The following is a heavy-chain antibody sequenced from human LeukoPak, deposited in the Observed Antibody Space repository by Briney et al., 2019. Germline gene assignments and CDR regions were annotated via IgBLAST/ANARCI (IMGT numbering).Heavy chain of an antibody. CDR2: ISQNGDS. D-gene: IGHD4-17*01. J-gene: IGHJ6*03. V-gene: IGHV4-34*01. CDR1: GGSLSFYY. Sequence: SETLSLTCGVSGGSLSFYYWSWIRQSPGKGLEWIAEISQNGDSNYNMSLKSRVTISLDKSKNQVSLKLNSVTAADTAVYYCARHPNPGGDYVEYYYYMDVWGKGTTVTVSS. CDR3: ARHPNPGGDYVEYYYYMDV.